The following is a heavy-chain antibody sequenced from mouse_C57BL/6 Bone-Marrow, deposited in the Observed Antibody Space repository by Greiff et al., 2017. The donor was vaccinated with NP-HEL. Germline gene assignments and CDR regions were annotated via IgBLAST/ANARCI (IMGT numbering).Heavy chain of an antibody. CDR2: IYPGDGDT. Sequence: QVQLQQSGPELVKPGASVKISCKASGYAFSSSWMNWVKQRPGKGLEWIGRIYPGDGDTNYNGKFKGKATLTADKSSSTAYMQLSSLTSEDSAVYFCARDGGSSGDYYAMDYWGQGTSVTVSS. V-gene: IGHV1-82*01. CDR3: ARDGGSSGDYYAMDY. CDR1: GYAFSSSW. D-gene: IGHD1-1*01. J-gene: IGHJ4*01.